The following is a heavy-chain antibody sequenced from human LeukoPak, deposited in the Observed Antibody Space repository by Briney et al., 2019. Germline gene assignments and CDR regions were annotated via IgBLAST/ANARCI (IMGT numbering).Heavy chain of an antibody. CDR3: ATLSDAIAAAGTRNY. V-gene: IGHV1-2*02. CDR1: GYTFTGYY. CDR2: INPNSGGT. D-gene: IGHD6-13*01. Sequence: ASVKVSCKASGYTFTGYYMHWVRQAPGQGLEWMGWINPNSGGTNYAQKFQGRVTMTRDTSISTAYMELSSLRAEDTAVYYCATLSDAIAAAGTRNYWGQGTLVTVSS. J-gene: IGHJ4*02.